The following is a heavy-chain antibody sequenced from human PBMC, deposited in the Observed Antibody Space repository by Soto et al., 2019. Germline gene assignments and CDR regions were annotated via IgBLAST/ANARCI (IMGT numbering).Heavy chain of an antibody. CDR2: IYYSGST. J-gene: IGHJ4*02. Sequence: QLQLQESGPGLVKPSETLSLTCTVSGGSISSSSYYWGWIRQPPGKGLEWIGSIYYSGSTYYNPSLKIRVTISEDTSKNQFSLKLSSVTAADTSLYYCASPGYTAMCPFDYWGQGTLVTVSS. D-gene: IGHD5-18*01. CDR1: GGSISSSSYY. V-gene: IGHV4-39*01. CDR3: ASPGYTAMCPFDY.